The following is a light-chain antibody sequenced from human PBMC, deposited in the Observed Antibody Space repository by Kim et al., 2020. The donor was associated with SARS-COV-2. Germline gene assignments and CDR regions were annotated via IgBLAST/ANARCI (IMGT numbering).Light chain of an antibody. CDR1: SLKPYD. Sequence: VAVGQRVTITGRGDSLKPYDASWYQQMPGQAPRLVIFGKNNRPSGIPDRFSGSNSGDTSSLTITGTQAEDEADYYCNARDSGGYVVFGGGTQLTVL. J-gene: IGLJ2*01. V-gene: IGLV3-19*01. CDR3: NARDSGGYVV. CDR2: GKN.